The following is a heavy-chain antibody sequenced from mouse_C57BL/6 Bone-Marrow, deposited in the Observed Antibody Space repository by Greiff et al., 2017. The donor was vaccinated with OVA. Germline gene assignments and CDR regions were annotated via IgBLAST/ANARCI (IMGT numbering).Heavy chain of an antibody. Sequence: VQLQQSGPELVKPGASVKISCTASGYSFTGYSLHWVKPSHGNILAWIGYIYPYTGVSSYNQKFKGKATLTVDKSSSTAYMERRSLTSEDSAVYYCARGDDCGFAYWGQGTRVTVSA. CDR3: ARGDDCGFAY. D-gene: IGHD2-4*01. J-gene: IGHJ3*01. CDR1: GYSFTGYS. CDR2: IYPYTGVS. V-gene: IGHV1-31*01.